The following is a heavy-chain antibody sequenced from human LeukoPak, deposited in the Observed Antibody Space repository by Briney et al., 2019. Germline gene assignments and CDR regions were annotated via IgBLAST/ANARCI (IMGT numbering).Heavy chain of an antibody. V-gene: IGHV4-39*07. CDR2: IYYRGST. J-gene: IGHJ4*02. CDR3: ARTDGSYFDF. CDR1: GDSINSHLYY. D-gene: IGHD1-26*01. Sequence: SETLSLTCTVSGDSINSHLYYRGWLRQPPGKGLEWIANIYYRGSTYYNPSLKSRLTISVDTSKNQFSLRLNSVAAADTAMYYCARTDGSYFDFWGQGTLVAVSS.